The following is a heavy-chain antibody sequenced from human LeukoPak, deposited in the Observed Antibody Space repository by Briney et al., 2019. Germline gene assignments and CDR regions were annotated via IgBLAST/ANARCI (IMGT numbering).Heavy chain of an antibody. D-gene: IGHD3-22*01. CDR1: GFTFSSYD. CDR2: IRPSGDNT. CDR3: ARVVTMYPHYYDSSGYYPNWFDP. V-gene: IGHV3-23*01. J-gene: IGHJ5*02. Sequence: GGALRLSCAASGFTFSSYDMTWVRQAPGRGLEWVSSIRPSGDNTYYADSVEGRFTISRDNSKNTLYLQMNSLRAEDTAVYYCARVVTMYPHYYDSSGYYPNWFDPWGQGTLVTVSS.